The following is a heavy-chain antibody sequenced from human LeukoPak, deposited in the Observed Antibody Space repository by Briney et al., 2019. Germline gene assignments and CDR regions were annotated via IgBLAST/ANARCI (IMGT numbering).Heavy chain of an antibody. CDR1: GFTFSTYA. CDR2: ISDDGSRT. D-gene: IGHD3-10*01. V-gene: IGHV3-30-3*01. J-gene: IGHJ4*02. CDR3: ARGNGPGSFLIDY. Sequence: PGRSLRLSCAASGFTFSTYAVHWVRQASGKGLEWVAIISDDGSRTYYSNSVKGRFTISRDNSRNTLYPQMNSLRPEDTAVYYCARGNGPGSFLIDYWGQGTLVTVSS.